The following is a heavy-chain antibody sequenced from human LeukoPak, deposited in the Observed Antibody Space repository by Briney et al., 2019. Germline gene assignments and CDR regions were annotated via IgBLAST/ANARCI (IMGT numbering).Heavy chain of an antibody. CDR1: GFMFSSNW. V-gene: IGHV3-7*03. CDR2: IKEDGTET. CDR3: AKEGRSLQTY. J-gene: IGHJ4*02. Sequence: GGSLRLSCAASGFMFSSNWMSWVRLAPGKGLEWVANIKEDGTETYYVDSVKGRFTISRDNAKNSLYLQMNSLRVEDTAVYYCAKEGRSLQTYWDQGTLVTVSS. D-gene: IGHD5-24*01.